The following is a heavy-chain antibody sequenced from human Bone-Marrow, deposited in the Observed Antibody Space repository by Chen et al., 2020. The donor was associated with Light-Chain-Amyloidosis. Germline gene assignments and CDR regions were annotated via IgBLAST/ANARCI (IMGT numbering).Heavy chain of an antibody. D-gene: IGHD1-7*01. Sequence: QVQLVESGGGVVQPGRSLSLYCAASGFIFSSYGMHWVRLAPGKGLEWVALISYDGRNTYFADSVKGRFTISRDNSKNTVSLQMNSLRAEDAAVYYCAKEGQAGTTLFYYYMDVWGKGTTVTVSS. CDR2: ISYDGRNT. J-gene: IGHJ6*03. CDR3: AKEGQAGTTLFYYYMDV. V-gene: IGHV3-30*18. CDR1: GFIFSSYG.